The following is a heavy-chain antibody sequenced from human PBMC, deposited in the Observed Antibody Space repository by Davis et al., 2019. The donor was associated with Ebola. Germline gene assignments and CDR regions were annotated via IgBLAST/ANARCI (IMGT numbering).Heavy chain of an antibody. V-gene: IGHV3-11*01. Sequence: GGSLRLSCAASGFTFSDYYMSWIRQAPGKGLEWLSYISNRDGTIFYADSVRGRFAISRDNAKNSLYLQMNSLRAKDTAVYYCASIEPGNYYEVSHWGQGTLVTVSS. D-gene: IGHD1-26*01. CDR2: ISNRDGTI. CDR1: GFTFSDYY. J-gene: IGHJ4*02. CDR3: ASIEPGNYYEVSH.